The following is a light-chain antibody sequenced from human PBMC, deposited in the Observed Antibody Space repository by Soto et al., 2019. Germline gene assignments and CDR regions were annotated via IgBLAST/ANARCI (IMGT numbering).Light chain of an antibody. V-gene: IGKV1-27*01. CDR1: QGIAPY. CDR3: QKYNSAPLT. CDR2: AAS. Sequence: DVQMTQSPSSLSASVGDRVTITCRASQGIAPYLAWFQQKPGKVPKLLIYAASTLQSGVPSRFSGSGSGADFTLTISSLQPEDVGTYDCQKYNSAPLTFGGGTKVEIK. J-gene: IGKJ4*01.